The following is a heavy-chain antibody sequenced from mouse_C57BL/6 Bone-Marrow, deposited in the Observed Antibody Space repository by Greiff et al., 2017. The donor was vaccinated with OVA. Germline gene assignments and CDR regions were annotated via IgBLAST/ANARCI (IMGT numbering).Heavy chain of an antibody. Sequence: VQLKESGPELVKPGDSVKISCKASGYSFTGYFMNWVMQSHGKSLEWIGRINPYNGDTFYNQKFKGKATLTVDKSSSTAHMELRSLTSEDSAVYYCARCLDGYYPYWYVDVWGTGTTVTVSS. CDR2: INPYNGDT. CDR3: ARCLDGYYPYWYVDV. J-gene: IGHJ1*03. V-gene: IGHV1-20*01. CDR1: GYSFTGYF. D-gene: IGHD2-3*01.